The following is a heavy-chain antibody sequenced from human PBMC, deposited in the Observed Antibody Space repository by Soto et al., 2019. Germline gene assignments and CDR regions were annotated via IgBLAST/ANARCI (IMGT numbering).Heavy chain of an antibody. J-gene: IGHJ6*02. V-gene: IGHV4-61*03. CDR1: GGSVSSTSYY. CDR3: ARDRKVCYDTVTGYHPNCLDV. D-gene: IGHD3-9*01. CDR2: VYYSGIA. Sequence: QVQLQESGPGLVKPSETLSLTCTVSGGSVSSTSYYCSWIRQPPGKGLEWIGYVYYSGIANYNPSLKRRVNILVDKAKHHFYLKLSSVPLADTSVYYCARDRKVCYDTVTGYHPNCLDVWGHGTTVTGSS.